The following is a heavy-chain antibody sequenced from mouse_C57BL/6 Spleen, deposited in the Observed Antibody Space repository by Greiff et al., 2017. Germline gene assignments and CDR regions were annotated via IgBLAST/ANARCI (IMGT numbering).Heavy chain of an antibody. D-gene: IGHD1-1*01. V-gene: IGHV1-69*01. CDR2: IDPSDSYT. CDR1: GYTFTSYW. J-gene: IGHJ1*03. Sequence: VQLQQPGAELVMPGASVKLSCKASGYTFTSYWMHWVKQRPGQGLEWIGEIDPSDSYTNYNQKFKGKSTLTVDKSSSTAYMQLSSLTSEDSAVYYCAGGYCGSSFYWYFDGWGTGTTVTVSS. CDR3: AGGYCGSSFYWYFDG.